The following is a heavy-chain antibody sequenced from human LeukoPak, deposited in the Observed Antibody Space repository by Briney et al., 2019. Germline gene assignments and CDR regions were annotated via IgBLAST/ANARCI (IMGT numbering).Heavy chain of an antibody. V-gene: IGHV1-18*01. CDR3: ARRVAVARRDAFDI. D-gene: IGHD6-19*01. CDR1: GYTFTSYG. Sequence: GASVKVSCKASGYTFTSYGISWVRQAPGQGLEWMGWISSYNGNTNYAQKLQGRVTMSTDTSTGTAYMELRSLRSDDTAVYYGARRVAVARRDAFDIWGQGTMVTVSS. J-gene: IGHJ3*02. CDR2: ISSYNGNT.